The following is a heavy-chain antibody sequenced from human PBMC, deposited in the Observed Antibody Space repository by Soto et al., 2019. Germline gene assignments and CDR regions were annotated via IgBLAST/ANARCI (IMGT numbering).Heavy chain of an antibody. CDR3: AKDLRYSSTWFKYYYYYYGMDV. Sequence: GGSLRLSCAASGFTFSSYGMHWVRQAPGKGLEWVAVISYDGSNKYYADSVKGRFTISRDNSKNTLYLQMNSLRAEDTAVYYCAKDLRYSSTWFKYYYYYYGMDVWGQGTTVTVSS. CDR1: GFTFSSYG. V-gene: IGHV3-30*18. J-gene: IGHJ6*02. D-gene: IGHD6-13*01. CDR2: ISYDGSNK.